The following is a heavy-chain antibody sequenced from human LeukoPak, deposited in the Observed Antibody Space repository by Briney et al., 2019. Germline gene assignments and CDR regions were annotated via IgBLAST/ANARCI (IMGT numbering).Heavy chain of an antibody. D-gene: IGHD3-16*02. V-gene: IGHV3-30-3*01. CDR2: ISYDGSNK. CDR3: ARVGYDYVWGSYRWSLYY. J-gene: IGHJ4*02. CDR1: GFTFSSYA. Sequence: GGSLRLSCAASGFTFSSYAMHWVRQAPGKGLEWVAVISYDGSNKYYADSVKGRFTISRDNSKNTLYLQMNSLRAEDTAVYYCARVGYDYVWGSYRWSLYYWGQGTLVTVSS.